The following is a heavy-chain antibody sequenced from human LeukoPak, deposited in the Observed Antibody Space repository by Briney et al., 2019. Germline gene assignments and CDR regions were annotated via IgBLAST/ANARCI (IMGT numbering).Heavy chain of an antibody. V-gene: IGHV3-30*04. D-gene: IGHD3-10*01. CDR1: GFTFTSFA. CDR3: ARAAMVRGVDYFDS. Sequence: GRSLRLSCAASGFTFTSFAIHWVRQAPGKGLEWVAAISYDGNNKYYTDSVKGRFTISRDNSKNTLCLQMNSLRAEDTAVYYCARAAMVRGVDYFDSWGQGTLVTVSS. CDR2: ISYDGNNK. J-gene: IGHJ4*02.